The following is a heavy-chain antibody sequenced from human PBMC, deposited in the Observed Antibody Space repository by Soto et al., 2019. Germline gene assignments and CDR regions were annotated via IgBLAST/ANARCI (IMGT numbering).Heavy chain of an antibody. CDR2: VSFDGSNK. CDR3: AKEGYCSSPSCLAAYMDA. Sequence: GGSLRLSCAPSGFIFTTYAMHWVRQTPGKGLEWVAVVSFDGSNKYYADSVKGRFTISRDNSKNTLYLQMSNLRGDDTAVYYCAKEGYCSSPSCLAAYMDAWGRGTTVTVSS. J-gene: IGHJ6*03. CDR1: GFIFTTYA. D-gene: IGHD2-2*01. V-gene: IGHV3-30*18.